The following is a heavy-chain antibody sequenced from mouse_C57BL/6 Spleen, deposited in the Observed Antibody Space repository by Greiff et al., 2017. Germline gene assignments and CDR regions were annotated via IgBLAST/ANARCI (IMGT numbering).Heavy chain of an antibody. CDR2: ISYDGSN. Sequence: EVKLQESGPGLVKPSQSLSLTCSVTGYSITSGYYWNWIRQFPGNKLEWMGYISYDGSNNYNPSLKNRISITRDTSKNQFFLKLNSVTTEDTATYYCARPSSYGDYFDYWGQGTTLTVSS. D-gene: IGHD1-1*01. V-gene: IGHV3-6*01. CDR1: GYSITSGYY. CDR3: ARPSSYGDYFDY. J-gene: IGHJ2*01.